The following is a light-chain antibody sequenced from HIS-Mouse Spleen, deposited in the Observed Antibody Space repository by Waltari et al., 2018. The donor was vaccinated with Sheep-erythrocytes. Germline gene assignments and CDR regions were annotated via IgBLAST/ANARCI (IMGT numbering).Light chain of an antibody. V-gene: IGKV4-1*01. CDR2: WAS. J-gene: IGKJ4*01. CDR3: QQYYSTPLT. Sequence: DIVMTQSPDSLAVSLGERATINCQSSQHVLYSSNNKNYLAWYQQKPGQPPKLLIYWASTRESGVPDRFSGSGSGTDFTLTISSLQAEDVAVYYCQQYYSTPLTFGGGTKVEIK. CDR1: QHVLYSSNNKNY.